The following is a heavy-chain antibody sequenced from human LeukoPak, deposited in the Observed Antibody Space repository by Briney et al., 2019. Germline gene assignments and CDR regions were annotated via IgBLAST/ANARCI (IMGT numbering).Heavy chain of an antibody. CDR1: GYTFTSYA. J-gene: IGHJ4*02. V-gene: IGHV1-3*01. Sequence: ASVNVSCKASGYTFTSYAMHWVRQAPGQRLEWMGWINAGNGNTKYSQKFQGRVTITRDTSASTAYMELSSLRSEDTAVYYCARDEGSGWYNGIDYWGQGTLVTVSS. D-gene: IGHD6-19*01. CDR2: INAGNGNT. CDR3: ARDEGSGWYNGIDY.